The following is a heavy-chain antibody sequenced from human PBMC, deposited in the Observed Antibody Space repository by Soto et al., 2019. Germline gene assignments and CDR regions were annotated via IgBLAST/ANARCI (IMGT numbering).Heavy chain of an antibody. Sequence: SGPTLVNPTQTLTLTCTFSGFSLITSGVGVGWIHQPPGKALEWLALIYWNDDKRYSPSLKSRLTITKDTSKNQVVLTMTNMDPVDTATYYCAHITSYYDSSGYYSYWGQGTLVTVSS. CDR1: GFSLITSGVG. CDR2: IYWNDDK. CDR3: AHITSYYDSSGYYSY. V-gene: IGHV2-5*01. J-gene: IGHJ4*02. D-gene: IGHD3-22*01.